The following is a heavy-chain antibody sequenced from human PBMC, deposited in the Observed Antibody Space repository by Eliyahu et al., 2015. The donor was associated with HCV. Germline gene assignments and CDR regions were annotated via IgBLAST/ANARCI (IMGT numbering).Heavy chain of an antibody. CDR2: IRGSGAVT. CDR1: GFTFSSYA. V-gene: IGHV3-23*01. CDR3: ARGTGYYYYYAMDV. D-gene: IGHD1-1*01. Sequence: EVQLLESGGGLVQPGGSLXLSCAASGFTFSSYAMSWVRQAPGKGLEWVSGIRGSGAVTSHADSVKGRFTISRDNSKRTVYLQMNSLRAEDTAVYYCARGTGYYYYYAMDVWGQGTTVTVSS. J-gene: IGHJ6*02.